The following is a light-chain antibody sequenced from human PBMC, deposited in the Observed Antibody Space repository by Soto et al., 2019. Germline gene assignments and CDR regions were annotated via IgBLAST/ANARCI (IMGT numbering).Light chain of an antibody. CDR2: DAS. CDR1: QSLSSRY. J-gene: IGKJ1*01. V-gene: IGKV3-20*01. Sequence: ETVLTQAPGTLSLSQGERATLSCRASQSLSSRYLAWYQQKPGQALRLLIDDASNRATGIPARFSGSGSGTDFTLTIIGLEHEDVSVYYCQGYGSSPWTFGQGTKVDIK. CDR3: QGYGSSPWT.